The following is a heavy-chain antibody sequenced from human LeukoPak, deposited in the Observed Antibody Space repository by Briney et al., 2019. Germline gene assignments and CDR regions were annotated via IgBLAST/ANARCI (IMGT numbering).Heavy chain of an antibody. Sequence: PGGSLRLSCAASGVTFSHYILDWVRQAPGKGLEWVGRMRRKGQSYTTEYAASVKGRFTISRDASKNSLYLHMTSLRIEDTAVYYCSRDGKEGDNSAFDNWGQGTMVTVSS. J-gene: IGHJ3*02. CDR2: MRRKGQSYTT. CDR3: SRDGKEGDNSAFDN. V-gene: IGHV3-72*01. D-gene: IGHD3-22*01. CDR1: GVTFSHYI.